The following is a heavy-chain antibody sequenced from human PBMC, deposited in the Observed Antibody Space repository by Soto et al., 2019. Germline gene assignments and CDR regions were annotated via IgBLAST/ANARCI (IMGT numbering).Heavy chain of an antibody. V-gene: IGHV5-51*01. J-gene: IGHJ4*02. CDR1: GYTFTSNW. CDR3: AKLARTIMATRTLSPSGYFDH. CDR2: IYPGDSDT. D-gene: IGHD5-12*01. Sequence: GDSLEISCMGYGYTFTSNWTGWVRQIPGKGLEWRAVIYPGDSDTRYSPSFQGQVTISADTSINTAYLQWSSLKASDTAIYDCAKLARTIMATRTLSPSGYFDHWGQGTLVTVSS.